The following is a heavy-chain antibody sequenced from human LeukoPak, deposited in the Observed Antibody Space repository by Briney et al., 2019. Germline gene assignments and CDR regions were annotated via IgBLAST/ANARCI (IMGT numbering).Heavy chain of an antibody. D-gene: IGHD3-10*01. Sequence: GGFLRLSCAASGFTFSDYYMSWIRQAPGKGLEWVSYISSSGSTIYYADSVKGRFTISRDNAKNSLYLQMNSLRAEDTAVYYCARELLWFGESRYYYYGMDVWGQGTTVTVSS. CDR2: ISSSGSTI. V-gene: IGHV3-11*01. CDR1: GFTFSDYY. J-gene: IGHJ6*02. CDR3: ARELLWFGESRYYYYGMDV.